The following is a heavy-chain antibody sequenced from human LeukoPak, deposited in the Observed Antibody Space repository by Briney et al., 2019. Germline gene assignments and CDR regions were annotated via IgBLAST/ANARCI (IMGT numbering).Heavy chain of an antibody. CDR1: GDSKSYHK. Sequence: SETLSLTCTVSGDSKSYHKWSWIRQSPGKRLEWIGYIKQSGGTNYNPSLKSRVTISVDTSKNRFSLRLRSVTAADTAVYYCANEWSAFDFWGQGTMVTVSS. CDR2: IKQSGGT. V-gene: IGHV4-59*11. CDR3: ANEWSAFDF. J-gene: IGHJ3*01. D-gene: IGHD3-3*01.